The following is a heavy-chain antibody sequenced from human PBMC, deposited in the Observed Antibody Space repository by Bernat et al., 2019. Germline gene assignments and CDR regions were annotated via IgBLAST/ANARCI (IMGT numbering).Heavy chain of an antibody. V-gene: IGHV4-59*08. CDR2: IYYSGST. J-gene: IGHJ6*02. Sequence: QVQLQESGPGLVKPSETLSLTCTVSGGSISSYYWSWIRQPPGKGLEWIGYIYYSGSTNYNPSLKSRVTISVDTSKNQFSLKLSSVTAADTAVYYCARHEYSCWYSHYYYYGMDVWGQGTTVTVSS. CDR3: ARHEYSCWYSHYYYYGMDV. D-gene: IGHD6-19*01. CDR1: GGSISSYY.